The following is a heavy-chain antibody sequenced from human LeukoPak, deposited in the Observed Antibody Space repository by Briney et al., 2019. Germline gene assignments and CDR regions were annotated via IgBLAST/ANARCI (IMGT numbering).Heavy chain of an antibody. D-gene: IGHD4-23*01. Sequence: GGSLRLSCVASGFTFSSYGMHWVRQVPGKGLEWVALIWYDGSNKYYSDSVKGRFTISRDNSKNALYLQMNSLRAEDTAIYYCAREGPRGNSQFDYWGQGTLVTVSS. CDR2: IWYDGSNK. J-gene: IGHJ4*02. CDR1: GFTFSSYG. V-gene: IGHV3-33*01. CDR3: AREGPRGNSQFDY.